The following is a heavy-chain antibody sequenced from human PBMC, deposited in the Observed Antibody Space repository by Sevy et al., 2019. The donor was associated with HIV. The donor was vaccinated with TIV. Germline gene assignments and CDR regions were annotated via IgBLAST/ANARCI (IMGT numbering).Heavy chain of an antibody. CDR2: TWYASKWYN. J-gene: IGHJ3*01. D-gene: IGHD6-19*01. V-gene: IGHV6-1*01. Sequence: SQTLPLTCAISGDSVSRTDVAWNWIRQSPSRGLEWLGRTWYASKWYNDYAISVKSRLTINPDTTRNQVSLHLSSVTPEDTAVYYCARQKNSGFDVWGQGTVVTVSS. CDR3: ARQKNSGFDV. CDR1: GDSVSRTDVA.